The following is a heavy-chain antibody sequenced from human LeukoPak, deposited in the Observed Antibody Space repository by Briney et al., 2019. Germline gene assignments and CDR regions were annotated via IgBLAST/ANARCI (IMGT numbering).Heavy chain of an antibody. Sequence: PGGSLRLSCAGSGFTFNSYALHWVRQAPGKGLEWVAVTSYDGNNKYYAESVKGRFTISRDNSKSMLYLQMNSLRPEDTAVYYCARGEDGFWSGYVEHWGQGTLVTVSP. CDR2: TSYDGNNK. V-gene: IGHV3-30-3*01. CDR3: ARGEDGFWSGYVEH. CDR1: GFTFNSYA. J-gene: IGHJ1*01. D-gene: IGHD3-3*01.